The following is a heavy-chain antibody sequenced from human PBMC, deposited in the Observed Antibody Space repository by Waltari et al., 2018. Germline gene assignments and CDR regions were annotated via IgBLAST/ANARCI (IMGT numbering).Heavy chain of an antibody. Sequence: QVQLQESGPGLVKPSGTLSLTCAVSGGSISSSNWWSWVRQPPGKGLEWIGEIYLSEITNYNPSLKIRVTISVDKSKNQFSLKQSSVTAADTAVYYCARDRAVAGTSEGYFDYWGQGTLVIVSS. CDR1: GGSISSSNW. J-gene: IGHJ4*02. CDR3: ARDRAVAGTSEGYFDY. V-gene: IGHV4-4*02. D-gene: IGHD6-19*01. CDR2: IYLSEIT.